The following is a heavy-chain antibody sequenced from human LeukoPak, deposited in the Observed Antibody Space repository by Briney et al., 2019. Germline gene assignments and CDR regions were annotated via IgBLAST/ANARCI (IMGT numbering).Heavy chain of an antibody. V-gene: IGHV3-48*04. Sequence: GGSLRLSCAASGFTFSSTGMNWVRQAPGKGLEWVSYISSAASTIYYADSVKGRFTISRDNAKNSLYLQMNSLRAEDTAVYYCARDVTYYGGDWFDPWGQGTLVTVSS. CDR1: GFTFSSTG. CDR3: ARDVTYYGGDWFDP. J-gene: IGHJ5*02. CDR2: ISSAASTI. D-gene: IGHD4-23*01.